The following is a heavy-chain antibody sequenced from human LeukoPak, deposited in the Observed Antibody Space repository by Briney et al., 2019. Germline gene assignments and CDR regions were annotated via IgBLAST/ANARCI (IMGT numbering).Heavy chain of an antibody. Sequence: KXXCKASGXXXXXXXXXWVXQXPGQXXEXXXXXXXXXGTANYAQKFQGRVTITADESTSTAYMELSSLRSEDTAVYYCARDRSAEYCGGDCYSGGRFDYWGQGTLVTVSS. D-gene: IGHD2-21*02. CDR2: XXXXXGTA. V-gene: IGHV1-69*01. J-gene: IGHJ4*02. CDR1: GXXXXXXX. CDR3: ARDRSAEYCGGDCYSGGRFDY.